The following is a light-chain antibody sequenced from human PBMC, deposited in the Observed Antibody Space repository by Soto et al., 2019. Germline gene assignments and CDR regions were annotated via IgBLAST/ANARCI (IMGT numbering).Light chain of an antibody. CDR2: ESN. CDR3: ATWDSSLSGGV. J-gene: IGLJ3*02. V-gene: IGLV1-51*02. CDR1: SSNTGNNY. Sequence: QSVLTQPPSVSAAPGQKVTISCSGSSSNTGNNYVAWYQQLPGAAPKLLIYESNKRPSGIPDRFSGSKSGTSATLGITGLQTGDEADYYCATWDSSLSGGVFGGGTKLTVL.